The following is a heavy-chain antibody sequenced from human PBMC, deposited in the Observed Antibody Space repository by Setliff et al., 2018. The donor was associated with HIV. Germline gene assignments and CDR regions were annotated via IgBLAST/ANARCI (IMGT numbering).Heavy chain of an antibody. CDR1: GESFSDYS. CDR3: AAKGWNAYKAFDY. V-gene: IGHV4-34*01. Sequence: SETLSLTCAVYGESFSDYSWNWIRQTPEKGLEWIAEITQSGTTKYNPSLRGRVTIVVGTSKNHFSLNLRSVTAADTAFYYCAAKGWNAYKAFDYWGQGTLVTVS. CDR2: ITQSGTT. J-gene: IGHJ4*02. D-gene: IGHD1-1*01.